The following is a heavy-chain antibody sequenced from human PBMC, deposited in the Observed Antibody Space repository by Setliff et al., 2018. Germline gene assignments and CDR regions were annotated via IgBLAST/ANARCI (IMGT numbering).Heavy chain of an antibody. Sequence: GASVKVSCKAFGYDFTYYSLHWVRQAPGERLEWMGWINAANGNTKYSEEFQGRVFITRDTSASTAYMELSSLRSQDMAVYYCARGRCSGEACYGKGPYYLDFWGQGTLVTVPQ. CDR1: GYDFTYYS. V-gene: IGHV1-3*03. CDR2: INAANGNT. D-gene: IGHD2-15*01. CDR3: ARGRCSGEACYGKGPYYLDF. J-gene: IGHJ4*02.